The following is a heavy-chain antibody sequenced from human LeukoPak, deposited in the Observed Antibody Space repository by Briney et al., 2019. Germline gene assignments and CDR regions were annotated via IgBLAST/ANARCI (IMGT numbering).Heavy chain of an antibody. J-gene: IGHJ4*02. Sequence: SETLSLTCAVYGGSLSGYYWSWIRQPPGKGLDWIGEINHSGTPNYNPSLKSRVTISVDTSKNQFSLNLSSVTAADTAVLYCARRGVYCSGTSCYWVFDYWGQGTLVTVSS. CDR3: ARRGVYCSGTSCYWVFDY. V-gene: IGHV4-34*01. D-gene: IGHD2-2*01. CDR2: INHSGTP. CDR1: GGSLSGYY.